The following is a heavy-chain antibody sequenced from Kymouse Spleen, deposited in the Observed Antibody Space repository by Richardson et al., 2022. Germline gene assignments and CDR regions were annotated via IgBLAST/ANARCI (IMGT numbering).Heavy chain of an antibody. CDR2: IYYSGST. D-gene: IGHD6-19*01. CDR1: GGSVSSGSYY. Sequence: VQLQESGPGLVKPSETLSLTCTVSGGSVSSGSYYWSWIRQPPGKGLEWIGYIYYSGSTNYNPSLKSRVTISVDTSKNQFSLKLSSVTAADTAVYYCARDEDSSGWSYYYYYGMDVWGQGTTVTVSS. J-gene: IGHJ6*02. V-gene: IGHV4-61*01. CDR3: ARDEDSSGWSYYYYYGMDV.